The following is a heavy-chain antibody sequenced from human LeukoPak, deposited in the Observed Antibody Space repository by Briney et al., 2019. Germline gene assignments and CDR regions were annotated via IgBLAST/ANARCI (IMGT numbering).Heavy chain of an antibody. CDR2: IKQDGSEK. Sequence: GGSLRLSCAASGFTFSSYEMNWVRQAPGKGLEWVANIKQDGSEKLYVDSLKGRFTISRDNAKNSLYLQMNSLRAEDTAVYYCATLGAYDRFDSWGQGTLVTVSS. V-gene: IGHV3-7*05. J-gene: IGHJ4*02. CDR3: ATLGAYDRFDS. CDR1: GFTFSSYE. D-gene: IGHD5-12*01.